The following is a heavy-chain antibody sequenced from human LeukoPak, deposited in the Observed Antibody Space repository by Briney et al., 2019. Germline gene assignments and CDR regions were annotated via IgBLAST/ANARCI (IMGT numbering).Heavy chain of an antibody. CDR2: FDPENAEI. D-gene: IGHD3-3*01. Sequence: ASVKVSCKLSGNTLRELPIQWVRQAGGKGLEWMAGFDPENAEIVYAQKFQGGVTMTEDTSTNTAYMELTSLTSDDTAVYYCATRGSDFWSGFDFWGQGTQVTVSS. CDR1: GNTLRELP. J-gene: IGHJ4*02. CDR3: ATRGSDFWSGFDF. V-gene: IGHV1-24*01.